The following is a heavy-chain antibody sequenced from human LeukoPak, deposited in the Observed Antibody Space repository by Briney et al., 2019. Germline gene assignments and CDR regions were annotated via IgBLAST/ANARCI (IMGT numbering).Heavy chain of an antibody. CDR3: ARVGRRYCSSTSCYTGY. CDR2: INHSGST. J-gene: IGHJ4*02. D-gene: IGHD2-2*02. Sequence: PSETLSLTCTVSGGSISSYYWSWIRQPPGKGLEWIGEINHSGSTNYNPSLKSRVTISVDTSKNQFSLKLSSVTAADTAVYYCARVGRRYCSSTSCYTGYWGQGTLVTVSS. V-gene: IGHV4-34*01. CDR1: GGSISSYY.